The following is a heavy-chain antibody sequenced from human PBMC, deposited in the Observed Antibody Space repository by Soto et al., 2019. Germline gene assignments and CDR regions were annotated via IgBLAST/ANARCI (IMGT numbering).Heavy chain of an antibody. Sequence: QVELVESGGGLVKPGGSLRLSCAASGLSFSDYYMSWLRQAPGKGLEWIAYITSSSSTIYYADSVKGRFTISRNDAKNSLYLQLDSLRAEDTAVYYCATVFLSSNFNYWGQGTLVTFSS. CDR1: GLSFSDYY. J-gene: IGHJ4*02. CDR2: ITSSSSTI. V-gene: IGHV3-11*01. D-gene: IGHD3-10*02. CDR3: ATVFLSSNFNY.